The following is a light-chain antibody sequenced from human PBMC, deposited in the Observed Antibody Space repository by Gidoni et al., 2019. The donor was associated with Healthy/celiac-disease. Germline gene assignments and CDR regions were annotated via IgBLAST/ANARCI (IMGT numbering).Light chain of an antibody. CDR2: GAS. CDR1: QSVSSNY. Sequence: EIGLTQSPGTLSLSPGERATLSCRASQSVSSNYLAWYQQKPGQAPRLLIYGASSRATGIPDRFSGSGSGTDFTLTISRLEPEDFAVYYCQQYGSSPWTFGRGTKVEI. CDR3: QQYGSSPWT. V-gene: IGKV3-20*01. J-gene: IGKJ1*01.